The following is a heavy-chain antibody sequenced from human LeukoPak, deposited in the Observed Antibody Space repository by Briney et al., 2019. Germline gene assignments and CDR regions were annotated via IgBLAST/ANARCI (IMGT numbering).Heavy chain of an antibody. V-gene: IGHV4-30-2*01. CDR1: GGSISSGGYS. J-gene: IGHJ4*02. D-gene: IGHD6-13*01. CDR2: IYHSGST. CDR3: ARGNSSSWMTFDY. Sequence: SQTPSLTCAVSGGSISSGGYSWSWIRQPPGKGLEWIGYIYHSGSTYYNPSLKSRVTISVDRSKNQFSLKLSSVTAADTAVYYCARGNSSSWMTFDYWGQGTLVTVSS.